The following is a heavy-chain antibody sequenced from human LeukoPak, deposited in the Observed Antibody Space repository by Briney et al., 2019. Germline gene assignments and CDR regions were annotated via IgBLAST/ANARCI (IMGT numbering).Heavy chain of an antibody. CDR2: INSDGSST. J-gene: IGHJ6*03. CDR1: GFTFSRYS. D-gene: IGHD3-10*01. Sequence: GGSLRLSCAASGFTFSRYSMNWVRQAPGKGLVWVSRINSDGSSTSYADSVKGRFTISRDNAKNTLYLQMNSLRAEDTAVYYCAKPTSAWFTYYYMDVWGKGTTVTVSS. V-gene: IGHV3-74*01. CDR3: AKPTSAWFTYYYMDV.